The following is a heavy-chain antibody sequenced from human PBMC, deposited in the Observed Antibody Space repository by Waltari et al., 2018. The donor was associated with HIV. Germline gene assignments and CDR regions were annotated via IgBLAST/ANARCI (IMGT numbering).Heavy chain of an antibody. D-gene: IGHD1-26*01. J-gene: IGHJ2*01. CDR1: GGSVSSSRYF. CDR2: MYYTGRA. Sequence: QLQLQESAPGLVKPSETLSFTCTVSGGSVSSSRYFWGWVRQPPGKGLEWVGRMYYTGRAYYNPSLKSRVTISVDTSKNQFSLKVTSVTAADTAVYYCARHALRVGAAYWNFDLWGRGTLVTVSS. V-gene: IGHV4-39*01. CDR3: ARHALRVGAAYWNFDL.